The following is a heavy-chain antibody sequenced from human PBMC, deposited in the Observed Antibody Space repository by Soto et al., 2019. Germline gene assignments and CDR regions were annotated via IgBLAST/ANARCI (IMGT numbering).Heavy chain of an antibody. CDR1: GGSFNSGSYS. V-gene: IGHV4-61*01. CDR2: VYHTGRT. J-gene: IGHJ4*02. Sequence: SEPLSLTCTVSGGSFNSGSYSWSWIRQPPGKGLEWIGYVYHTGRTSYNPSLKSRVSVSMDTSKNQFSLNLDSVTAADTAVYFCARDFAYFDSWGQGPLVTVSS. D-gene: IGHD3-3*01. CDR3: ARDFAYFDS.